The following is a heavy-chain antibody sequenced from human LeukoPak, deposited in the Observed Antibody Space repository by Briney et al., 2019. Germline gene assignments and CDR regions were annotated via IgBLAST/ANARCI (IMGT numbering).Heavy chain of an antibody. CDR3: AREGVYDSWDY. V-gene: IGHV3-48*03. J-gene: IGHJ4*02. Sequence: GGSLRLSCAASGFTFSSYEMNLVRQPPGKRPVWVSYISSSGSTIYYADSVKGRFTISRDNAKNSLYLQMNSLRAEDTAVYYCAREGVYDSWDYWGQGTLVTVSS. CDR2: ISSSGSTI. CDR1: GFTFSSYE. D-gene: IGHD3-3*01.